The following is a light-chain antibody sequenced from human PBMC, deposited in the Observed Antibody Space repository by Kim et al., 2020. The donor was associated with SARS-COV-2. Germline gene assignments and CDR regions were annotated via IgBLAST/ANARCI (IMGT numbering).Light chain of an antibody. Sequence: PGERATRSCRASQSVSSSYLVWYQQKPGQAPRLLIYGASSRATGIPDRFSGSGSGTDFTLTISRLEPEDFAVYYCQQYGSSPPLTFGGGTKVDIK. CDR1: QSVSSSY. CDR3: QQYGSSPPLT. J-gene: IGKJ4*01. CDR2: GAS. V-gene: IGKV3-20*01.